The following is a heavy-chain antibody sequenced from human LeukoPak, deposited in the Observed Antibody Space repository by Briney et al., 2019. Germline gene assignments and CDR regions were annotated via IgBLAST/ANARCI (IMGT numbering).Heavy chain of an antibody. CDR2: ISSSSSYI. CDR1: GFTFSSYS. V-gene: IGHV3-21*01. D-gene: IGHD3-3*01. Sequence: PGGSLRLSCAASGFTFSSYSMNWVRQAPGKGLEWVSSISSSSSYIYYADSVRGRFTISRDNAKNSLYLQMNSLRAEDTAVYYCARHLKLRFLESEAWFDPWGQGTLVTVSS. J-gene: IGHJ5*02. CDR3: ARHLKLRFLESEAWFDP.